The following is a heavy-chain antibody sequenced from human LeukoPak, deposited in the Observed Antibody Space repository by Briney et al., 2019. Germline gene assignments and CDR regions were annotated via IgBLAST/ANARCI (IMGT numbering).Heavy chain of an antibody. CDR2: INSDGSST. Sequence: PGGSLRLSCAASGFTFSNYWMHWVRQAPGKGLVWVSRINSDGSSTTYADSVKGRFTISRDNGQNTLYLQMNSLRAEDTAVYYCAREGRGYSYAFEYWGQGTPVTVSS. J-gene: IGHJ4*02. CDR1: GFTFSNYW. D-gene: IGHD5-18*01. V-gene: IGHV3-74*01. CDR3: AREGRGYSYAFEY.